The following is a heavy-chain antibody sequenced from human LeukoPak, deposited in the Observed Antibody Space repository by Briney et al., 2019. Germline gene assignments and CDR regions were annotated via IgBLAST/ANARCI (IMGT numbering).Heavy chain of an antibody. D-gene: IGHD3-9*01. CDR3: ARAGGGLLRYFDWLKH. J-gene: IGHJ1*01. V-gene: IGHV3-48*04. Sequence: GGSLRLSCAASGCTFSSYSMNWVRQAPGKGLEWVSYISSSSSTIYYADSVKGRFTISRDNAKNSLYLQMNSLRAEDTAVYYCARAGGGLLRYFDWLKHRGQGTLVTVSS. CDR2: ISSSSSTI. CDR1: GCTFSSYS.